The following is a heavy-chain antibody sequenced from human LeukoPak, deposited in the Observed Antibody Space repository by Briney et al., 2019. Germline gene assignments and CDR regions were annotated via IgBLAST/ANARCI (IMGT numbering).Heavy chain of an antibody. V-gene: IGHV3-23*01. D-gene: IGHD5-24*01. CDR2: ISGSGGST. J-gene: IGHJ4*02. CDR1: GFTFSNYG. CDR3: ARDRRDGYNVLDY. Sequence: GGSLRLSCAASGFTFSNYGVSWVRQAPGKGLEWVSTISGSGGSTYYADSVKGRFTISRDNSKNTLYLQMNSLRAEDTAMYYCARDRRDGYNVLDYWGQGTLVTVSS.